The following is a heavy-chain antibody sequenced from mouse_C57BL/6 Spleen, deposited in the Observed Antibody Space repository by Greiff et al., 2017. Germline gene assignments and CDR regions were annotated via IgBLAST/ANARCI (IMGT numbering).Heavy chain of an antibody. V-gene: IGHV1-53*01. CDR1: GYTFTSYW. J-gene: IGHJ4*01. CDR3: ARARGYGSSRLYAIDD. Sequence: QVQLQQPGTELVKPGASVKLSCKASGYTFTSYWMHWVKQRPGQGLEWIGNINPSNGGTNYNEKFQSKATLTVDKSSSTAYMQLSSLTSEDSAVYYCARARGYGSSRLYAIDDWGQRTSVTVSS. CDR2: INPSNGGT. D-gene: IGHD1-1*01.